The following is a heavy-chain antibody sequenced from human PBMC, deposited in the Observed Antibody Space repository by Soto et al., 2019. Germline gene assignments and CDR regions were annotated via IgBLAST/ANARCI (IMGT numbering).Heavy chain of an antibody. J-gene: IGHJ6*02. Sequence: GGSLRLSCAASGFPFSTYAMSWVRQAPGKGLEWVSVINGGGSTDYADSVKGRFAISRDISRNTLYLQLNSLRAEDTAVYYCVRENYYYGMDVWGHGTTVTVSS. CDR1: GFPFSTYA. CDR3: VRENYYYGMDV. CDR2: INGGGST. V-gene: IGHV3-66*01.